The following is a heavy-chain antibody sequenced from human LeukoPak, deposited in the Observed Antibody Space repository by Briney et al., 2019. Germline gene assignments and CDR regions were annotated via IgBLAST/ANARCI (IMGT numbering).Heavy chain of an antibody. CDR3: ARDNRGPYYYYYMDV. Sequence: SETLSLTCTVSGGSISSSSYYWGWIRQPPGKGLEWNGSIYYSGSTYYNPSLKSRVTISVDTSKNQFSLKLSSVTAADTAVYYCARDNRGPYYYYYMDVWGKGTTVTVSS. D-gene: IGHD3-16*01. J-gene: IGHJ6*03. CDR1: GGSISSSSYY. CDR2: IYYSGST. V-gene: IGHV4-39*07.